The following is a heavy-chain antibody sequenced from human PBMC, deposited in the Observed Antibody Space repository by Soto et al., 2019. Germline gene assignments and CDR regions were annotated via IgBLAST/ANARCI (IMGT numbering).Heavy chain of an antibody. CDR2: LNHSRSP. J-gene: IGHJ4*02. CDR3: ARGKIDFGGSWFDY. Sequence: QVQLQQWGAGLLKPSETLSLTCAVYGGSFSGGSFSDYYWSWIRQPPGKGLEWIGELNHSRSPNYSPALKSRVTLSVDTAKNQFYLNLSSVTASDTAVYYCARGKIDFGGSWFDYWGQGNLVTVSS. CDR1: GGSFSGGSFSDYY. D-gene: IGHD6-13*01. V-gene: IGHV4-34*01.